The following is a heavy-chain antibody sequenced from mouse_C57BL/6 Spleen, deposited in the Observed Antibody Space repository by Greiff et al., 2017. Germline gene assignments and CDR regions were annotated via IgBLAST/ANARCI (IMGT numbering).Heavy chain of an antibody. D-gene: IGHD1-1*02. CDR3: ARDARYYPFAY. V-gene: IGHV7-1*01. CDR2: SRNKANDYTT. J-gene: IGHJ3*01. Sequence: EVQLVESGGGLVQSGRSLRLSCATSGFTFSDFYMEWVRQAPGKGLEWIAASRNKANDYTTEYSASVKGRFIVSRDTSQSILYLQMNALRAEDTAIYYCARDARYYPFAYWGQGTLVTVSA. CDR1: GFTFSDFY.